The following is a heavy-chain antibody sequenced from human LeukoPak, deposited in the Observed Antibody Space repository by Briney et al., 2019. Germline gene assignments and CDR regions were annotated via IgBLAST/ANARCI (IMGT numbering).Heavy chain of an antibody. V-gene: IGHV3-74*01. J-gene: IGHJ2*01. CDR2: IDSDGSSA. CDR3: ARVLWFGELLTSWYFDL. D-gene: IGHD3-10*01. Sequence: GGSLRLSCAASGFTFSSYWMHWVRQAPGKGLVWVSRIDSDGSSASYAESVKGRFTISRDNATNTLYLQLNSLRAEDTAVYYCARVLWFGELLTSWYFDLWGRGSLVAVSS. CDR1: GFTFSSYW.